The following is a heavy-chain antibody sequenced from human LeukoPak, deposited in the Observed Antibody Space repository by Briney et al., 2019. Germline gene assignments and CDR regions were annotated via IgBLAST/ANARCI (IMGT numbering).Heavy chain of an antibody. Sequence: PGGSLRLSCAASGFTFNTYGMHWVRQAPGKGLEWVAVISFDGSNEYYADSVKGRFTISRDNSNNTLYVQMNSLRAEDTAVYYCARDRCSGGSCHAADYWGQGTLVTVSS. D-gene: IGHD2-15*01. CDR1: GFTFNTYG. J-gene: IGHJ4*02. CDR3: ARDRCSGGSCHAADY. CDR2: ISFDGSNE. V-gene: IGHV3-30*03.